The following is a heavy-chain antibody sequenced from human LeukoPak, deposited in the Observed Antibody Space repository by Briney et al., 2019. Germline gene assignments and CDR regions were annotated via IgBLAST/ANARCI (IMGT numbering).Heavy chain of an antibody. D-gene: IGHD3-22*01. CDR3: TRVRRSSGYYSDY. CDR1: DFTFSSYW. Sequence: GGSLRLSCAASDFTFSSYWMTWVRQAPGKGLEWVGFIRSKAYGGTTEYAASVKGRFTISGDDSKSIAYLQMNSLKTEDTAVYYCTRVRRSSGYYSDYWGQGTLVTVSS. V-gene: IGHV3-49*04. CDR2: IRSKAYGGTT. J-gene: IGHJ4*02.